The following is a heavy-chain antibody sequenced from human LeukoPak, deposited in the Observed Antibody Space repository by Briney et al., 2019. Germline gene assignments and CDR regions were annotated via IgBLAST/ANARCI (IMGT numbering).Heavy chain of an antibody. CDR1: GFTLSSYE. V-gene: IGHV3-23*01. CDR3: AKGHSSSWSIFDY. D-gene: IGHD6-13*01. J-gene: IGHJ4*02. CDR2: IDYSGGDT. Sequence: QPGGSLRLSCTASGFTLSSYEMSWLRQAPGKGLEWVSSIDYSGGDTHYADSVKGRFTISRDNSKNTLYLQLNSLRADDTAVYHCAKGHSSSWSIFDYWGQGTLVTVSS.